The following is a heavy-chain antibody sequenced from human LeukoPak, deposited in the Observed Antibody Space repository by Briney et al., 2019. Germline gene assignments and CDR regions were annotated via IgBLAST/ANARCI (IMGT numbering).Heavy chain of an antibody. Sequence: GGSLRLSCAASGFTFSSYWMHWVRQAPGKGLVWVSRINSDGSSTSYADSVKGRFTISRDNAKNTLYLQMNSLRAEDTAVHYCARDTQDRITMIVTPWSPFQHWGQGTLVTVSS. J-gene: IGHJ1*01. V-gene: IGHV3-74*01. CDR1: GFTFSSYW. CDR3: ARDTQDRITMIVTPWSPFQH. CDR2: INSDGSST. D-gene: IGHD3-22*01.